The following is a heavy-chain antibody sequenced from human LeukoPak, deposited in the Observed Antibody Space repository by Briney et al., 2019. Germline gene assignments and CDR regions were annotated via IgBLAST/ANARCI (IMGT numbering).Heavy chain of an antibody. V-gene: IGHV3-30-3*01. Sequence: GGSLRLSCEASGFPFNKYAMHWVRQAPGKGLEWVAVISYDGGNKYDADSVKGRFTISRDNSKNTLYLQMNILRTEDTAVYYCAREMWDSYGYVDYWGQGTLVTVSS. CDR3: AREMWDSYGYVDY. CDR1: GFPFNKYA. CDR2: ISYDGGNK. J-gene: IGHJ4*02. D-gene: IGHD5-18*01.